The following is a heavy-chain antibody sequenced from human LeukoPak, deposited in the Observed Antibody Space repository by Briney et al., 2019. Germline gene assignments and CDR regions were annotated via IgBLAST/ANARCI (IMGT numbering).Heavy chain of an antibody. CDR3: AKGSGMVRGLYDY. D-gene: IGHD3-10*01. CDR1: GFTVSSNY. V-gene: IGHV3-66*01. CDR2: IYSGGST. Sequence: GGSLRLSCAASGFTVSSNYMSWVRQAPGKGLEWVSVIYSGGSTYYADSVKGRFTISRDNSKNTLYLQMNSLRAEDTAVYYCAKGSGMVRGLYDYWGQGTLVTVSS. J-gene: IGHJ4*02.